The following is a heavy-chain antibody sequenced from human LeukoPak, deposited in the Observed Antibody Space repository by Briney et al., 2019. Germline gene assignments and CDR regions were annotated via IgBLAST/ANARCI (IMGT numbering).Heavy chain of an antibody. CDR1: GFTFSGSA. J-gene: IGHJ6*03. Sequence: PGGSLRLSCAASGFTFSGSAMHWVRQASGKGLEWIGSIYYSGSTYYNPSLKSRVTISVDTSKNQFSLKLSSVTAADTAVYYCARDGYYYDSSGYRRGYYYYYMDVWGKGTTVTVSS. CDR2: IYYSGST. CDR3: ARDGYYYDSSGYRRGYYYYYMDV. V-gene: IGHV4-39*07. D-gene: IGHD3-22*01.